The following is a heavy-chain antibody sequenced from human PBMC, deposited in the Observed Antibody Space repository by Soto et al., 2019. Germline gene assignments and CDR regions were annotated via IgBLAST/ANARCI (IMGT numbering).Heavy chain of an antibody. CDR3: ASLSRGDYVWGSYRYGQYYFDY. D-gene: IGHD3-16*02. CDR2: INHSGST. Sequence: QVQLQQWGAGLLKPSETLSLTCAVYGGSFSGYYWSWIRQPPGKGLEWIGEINHSGSTNYNPSLKSRVTISVDTSKNQFSLKLSAVTAADAAVYYCASLSRGDYVWGSYRYGQYYFDYWGQGTLVTVSS. J-gene: IGHJ4*02. V-gene: IGHV4-34*01. CDR1: GGSFSGYY.